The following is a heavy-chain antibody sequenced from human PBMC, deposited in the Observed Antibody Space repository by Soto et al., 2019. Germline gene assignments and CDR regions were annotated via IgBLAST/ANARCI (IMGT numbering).Heavy chain of an antibody. Sequence: QVQLVQSGAEVKKPGASVKVSCKASGYTFTSYDINLVRQATGQGLEWMGWMNPNSGNTGYAQKFQGGVTRTRNTSISTAYMKLSSLRSEDPAVYYCARERSRTTSMDVWGQGTTVTVSS. J-gene: IGHJ6*02. D-gene: IGHD1-1*01. V-gene: IGHV1-8*01. CDR1: GYTFTSYD. CDR2: MNPNSGNT. CDR3: ARERSRTTSMDV.